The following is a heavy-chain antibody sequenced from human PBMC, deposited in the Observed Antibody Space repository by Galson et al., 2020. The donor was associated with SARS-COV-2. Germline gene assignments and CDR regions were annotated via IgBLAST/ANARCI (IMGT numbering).Heavy chain of an antibody. CDR3: SRDLRILFFRDYCDSCGM. Sequence: GGSLRLSCAASGFTFSSSWMHWVRQAAGKGLMWVSRISSDGSSTNYADSVKGRFTISRDNAKNTLYLQLNSLRAEDTAVYYCSRDLRILFFRDYCDSCGMLGQGTMVTVSS. CDR1: GFTFSSSW. D-gene: IGHD2-15*01. CDR2: ISSDGSST. J-gene: IGHJ3*02. V-gene: IGHV3-74*01.